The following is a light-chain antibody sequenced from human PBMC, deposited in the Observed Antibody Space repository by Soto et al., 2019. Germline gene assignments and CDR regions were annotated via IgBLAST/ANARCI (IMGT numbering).Light chain of an antibody. Sequence: EIVMTQSPGTLSVSSGERVTLSCRASQSVSSNLAWYQQKPGQAPRLLIYGAFIRATGIPARFGGSGSGTEFTLTISSLQSEDFAVYYCQQYNNWPPLTFGGGTKVEIK. CDR2: GAF. V-gene: IGKV3-15*01. CDR3: QQYNNWPPLT. J-gene: IGKJ4*01. CDR1: QSVSSN.